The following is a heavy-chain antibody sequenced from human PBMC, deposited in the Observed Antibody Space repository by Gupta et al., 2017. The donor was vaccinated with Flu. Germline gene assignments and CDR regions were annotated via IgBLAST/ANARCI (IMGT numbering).Heavy chain of an antibody. CDR3: VRNRGWQQFDN. J-gene: IGHJ5*02. CDR1: GFTFRSYW. Sequence: EVQLVESGGGLVQPGGSLRLSCAVYGFTFRSYWMDWVRQAPGKGLEWVANMAADGSVKNYADSVKGRFTISRDDAKNSLYLQMNSLRDEDTGVYYCVRNRGWQQFDNWGQGALVTVSS. D-gene: IGHD3-10*01. V-gene: IGHV3-7*01. CDR2: MAADGSVK.